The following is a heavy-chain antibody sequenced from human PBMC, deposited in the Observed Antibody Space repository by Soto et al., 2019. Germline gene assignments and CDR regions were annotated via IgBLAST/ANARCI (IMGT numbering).Heavy chain of an antibody. Sequence: QPGGSLRLSCAASGFTFSSYEMNWVRQAPGKGLEWVSYISSSGSTIYYADSVKGRFTISRDNAKNSLYLQMNSLRAEDTAVYYCARDDTYYDFWSGTPYYYGMEVWGPGTTATLSS. D-gene: IGHD3-3*01. J-gene: IGHJ6*01. CDR3: ARDDTYYDFWSGTPYYYGMEV. CDR2: ISSSGSTI. CDR1: GFTFSSYE. V-gene: IGHV3-48*03.